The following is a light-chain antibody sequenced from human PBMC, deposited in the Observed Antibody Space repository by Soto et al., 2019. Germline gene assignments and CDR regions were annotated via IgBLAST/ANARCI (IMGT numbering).Light chain of an antibody. Sequence: EIVLTQSPGTLSLSPGERASLSCRASQSVTSTYLAWYQQKPDQAPRLLIFGAYNRAAGIPHRFSGSGSGTGFTLTISRREPEDFAVYYCHQYGTTFGQGTKVEIK. CDR3: HQYGTT. J-gene: IGKJ1*01. CDR1: QSVTSTY. CDR2: GAY. V-gene: IGKV3-20*01.